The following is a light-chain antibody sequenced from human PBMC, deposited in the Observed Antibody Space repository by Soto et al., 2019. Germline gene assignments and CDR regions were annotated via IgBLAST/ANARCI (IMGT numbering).Light chain of an antibody. Sequence: EIVMTQSPATLSVSPGERATLSCRASQSVSSNLAWYQQKPGQAPRLLIYGASTRATGIPARFSGSGSGTAFTLTISSLLSEDFADYYCQQYNNWPPGTFGQGTKVEIK. CDR1: QSVSSN. V-gene: IGKV3-15*01. J-gene: IGKJ1*01. CDR2: GAS. CDR3: QQYNNWPPGT.